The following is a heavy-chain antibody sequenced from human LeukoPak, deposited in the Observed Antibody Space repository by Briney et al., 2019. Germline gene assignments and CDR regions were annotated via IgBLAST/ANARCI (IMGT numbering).Heavy chain of an antibody. J-gene: IGHJ4*02. CDR2: INHSGST. CDR1: GGSFSGYY. D-gene: IGHD3-22*01. V-gene: IGHV4-34*01. CDR3: ARGKRTRYYYDSSGYPDY. Sequence: PSETLSLTCAVYGGSFSGYYWSWIRQPPGKGLEWIGEINHSGSTNCNPSLKSRVTISVDTSKNQFSLKLSSVTAADTAVYYCARGKRTRYYYDSSGYPDYWGQGTLVTVSS.